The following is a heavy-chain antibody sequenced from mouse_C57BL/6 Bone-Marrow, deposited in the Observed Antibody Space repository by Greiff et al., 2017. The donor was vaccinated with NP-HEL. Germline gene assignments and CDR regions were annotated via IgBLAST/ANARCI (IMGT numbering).Heavy chain of an antibody. D-gene: IGHD2-4*01. V-gene: IGHV1-81*01. J-gene: IGHJ2*01. Sequence: QVQLQQSGAELSRPGASVKLSCKASGYTFTSYGISWVKQSTGPGLEWIGEIYPRSGNTYYNEKFKGKATLTADKSSSTAYMELRSLTSEDSAVYFCARWRLRFDYWGQGTTLTVSS. CDR3: ARWRLRFDY. CDR1: GYTFTSYG. CDR2: IYPRSGNT.